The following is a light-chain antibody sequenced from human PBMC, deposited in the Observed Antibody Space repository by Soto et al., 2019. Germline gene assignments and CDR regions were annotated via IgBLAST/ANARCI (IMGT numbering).Light chain of an antibody. CDR2: GAS. CDR3: QQYNNWPWT. Sequence: EIVMTQSPATLSVSPGERATLSCRASQSVSSNLAWYQQKPGQAPRLLIYGASTRATGIPARFSGSGSGTECTLTISSLQSEDFAVYYCQQYNNWPWTLGQGTKVGIK. CDR1: QSVSSN. V-gene: IGKV3-15*01. J-gene: IGKJ1*01.